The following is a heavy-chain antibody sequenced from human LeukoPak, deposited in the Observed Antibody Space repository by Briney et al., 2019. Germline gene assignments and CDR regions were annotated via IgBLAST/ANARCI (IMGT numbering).Heavy chain of an antibody. D-gene: IGHD6-19*01. V-gene: IGHV4-59*08. CDR2: IYYSGST. CDR1: GGSISSYY. CDR3: ATASSGWFDY. Sequence: PSQTLSLTCTVSGGSISSYYWSWIRQPPGKGLEWIGYIYYSGSTNYNPSLKSRVTISVDTSKNQFSLKLSSVTAADTAVYYCATASSGWFDYWGQGTLVTVSS. J-gene: IGHJ4*02.